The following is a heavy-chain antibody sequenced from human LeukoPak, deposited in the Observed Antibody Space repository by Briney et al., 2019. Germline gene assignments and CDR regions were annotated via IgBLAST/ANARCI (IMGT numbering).Heavy chain of an antibody. CDR1: GGSISSGSYY. Sequence: PSETLSLTCTVSGGSISSGSYYWSWIRQPAGKGLEWIGRIYTSGSTNYNPSLKSRVTISVDKSKNQFSLKLSSVTAADTAVYYCAREVAGYFDYWGQGTLVTVSS. V-gene: IGHV4-61*02. CDR3: AREVAGYFDY. CDR2: IYTSGST. D-gene: IGHD6-19*01. J-gene: IGHJ4*02.